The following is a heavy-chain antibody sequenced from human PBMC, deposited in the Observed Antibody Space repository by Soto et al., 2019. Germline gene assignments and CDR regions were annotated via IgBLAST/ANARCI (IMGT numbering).Heavy chain of an antibody. CDR3: ASGDRLELRGVGDY. Sequence: QVQLQQWGAGLLKPSETLSLTCAVYGGAFSGYYWSWIRQPPGKGLEWIGEINHSGSTNYNPSLKSRVTISVDTSKHQFSLKLSSVTAADTAVYYCASGDRLELRGVGDYWGQGPLVTVSS. J-gene: IGHJ4*02. V-gene: IGHV4-34*01. D-gene: IGHD1-7*01. CDR2: INHSGST. CDR1: GGAFSGYY.